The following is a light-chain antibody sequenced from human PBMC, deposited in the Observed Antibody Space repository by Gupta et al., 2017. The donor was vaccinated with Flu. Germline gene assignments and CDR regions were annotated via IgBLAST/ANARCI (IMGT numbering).Light chain of an antibody. J-gene: IGLJ1*01. V-gene: IGLV1-44*01. Sequence: QPVLTQPPPASGTPGQRVTIPCSGRSSNIGSNAVNWYQQVPGTSPKLLIYGSNQRPSGVPDRFAGSKSGTSASLAIRGLQSEDEADYYCAAWDDSLNGHYVFGTGTKVTVL. CDR3: AAWDDSLNGHYV. CDR1: SSNIGSNA. CDR2: GSN.